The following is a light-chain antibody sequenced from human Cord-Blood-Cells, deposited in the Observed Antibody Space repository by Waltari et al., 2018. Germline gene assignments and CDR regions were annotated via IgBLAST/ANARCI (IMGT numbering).Light chain of an antibody. V-gene: IGLV2-14*03. J-gene: IGLJ3*02. Sequence: QSAPTQPASVSGSPGQSLTISCTGPSSDVGGYNYVSWYQQHPGKAPKLMIYDVSNRPSGVSNRFSGSKSGNTASLTISGLQAEDEADYYCSSYTSSSTWVFGGGTKLTVL. CDR3: SSYTSSSTWV. CDR1: SSDVGGYNY. CDR2: DVS.